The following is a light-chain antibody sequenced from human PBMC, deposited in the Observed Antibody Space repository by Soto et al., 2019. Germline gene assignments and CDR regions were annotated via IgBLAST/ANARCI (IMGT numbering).Light chain of an antibody. V-gene: IGKV1-39*01. J-gene: IGKJ4*01. CDR3: QQSFLTPFT. CDR1: QRIDKY. Sequence: DIQMTQSPTSLSASVGDTVTISCRASQRIDKYLNWYQQIPGKAPKVLIFGASSLHTGVPSRFSGSGYGTDFTLTITSLQVEDFAIYFCQQSFLTPFTFGGGSRV. CDR2: GAS.